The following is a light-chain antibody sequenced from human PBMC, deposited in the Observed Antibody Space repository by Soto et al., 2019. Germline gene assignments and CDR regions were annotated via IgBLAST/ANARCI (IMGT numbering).Light chain of an antibody. CDR3: QYYDTSPAWT. J-gene: IGKJ1*01. V-gene: IGKV3-20*01. CDR2: AAS. Sequence: ESVLTQSPGILSLSPGERATLSCRASQSLTSSYLAWYQQKPGQAPRLLIYAASRRATGIPDRFSGSGSGTDFSLFFSRLEAEDSAVYYCQYYDTSPAWTFGQGTRVEIK. CDR1: QSLTSSY.